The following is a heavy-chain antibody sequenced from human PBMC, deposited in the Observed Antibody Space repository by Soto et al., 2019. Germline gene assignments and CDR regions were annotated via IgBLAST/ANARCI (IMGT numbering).Heavy chain of an antibody. D-gene: IGHD4-17*01. Sequence: QVQLVESGGGVVQPGRSLRLSCAASGFTFSSYGMHWVRQAPGKGLEWVAVISYDGSNKYYADSVKGRFTISRDNSKNTLYLQMNSLRAEDTAMYYCLANTVTGGMDVWGQGTTVTVSS. CDR1: GFTFSSYG. CDR3: LANTVTGGMDV. CDR2: ISYDGSNK. V-gene: IGHV3-30*03. J-gene: IGHJ6*02.